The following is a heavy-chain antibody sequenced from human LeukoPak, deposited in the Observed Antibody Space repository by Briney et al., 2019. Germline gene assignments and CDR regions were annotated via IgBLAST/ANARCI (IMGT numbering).Heavy chain of an antibody. CDR2: INGDGTKT. CDR3: ARDGPLDY. D-gene: IGHD3/OR15-3a*01. CDR1: GFIFISHR. Sequence: GGSLRLSCASCGFIFISHRMHWIRQAPGRGLEWVSRINGDGTKTNYADSVKDRFIVSRDNARNTLFLQMNSLRDEDTAVYYCARDGPLDYCGQGTLVTVSS. J-gene: IGHJ4*02. V-gene: IGHV3-74*01.